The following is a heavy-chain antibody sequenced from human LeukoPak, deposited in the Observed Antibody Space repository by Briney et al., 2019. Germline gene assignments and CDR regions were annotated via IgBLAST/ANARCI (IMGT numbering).Heavy chain of an antibody. V-gene: IGHV4-59*08. D-gene: IGHD2-15*01. J-gene: IGHJ5*02. CDR2: IYYSGST. CDR3: ARLVVAASCNWFDP. CDR1: GGSISSFY. Sequence: PSETLSLTCTVSGGSISSFYWSWIRQPPGKGLEWIGYIYYSGSTNYNPSLKSRVTISVDTSKNQFSLKLSSVTAADTAVYYCARLVVAASCNWFDPWGQGTLVTVSS.